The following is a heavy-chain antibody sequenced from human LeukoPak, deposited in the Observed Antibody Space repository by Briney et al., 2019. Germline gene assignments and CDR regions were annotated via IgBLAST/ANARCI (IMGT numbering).Heavy chain of an antibody. D-gene: IGHD3-9*01. CDR3: ARSYDILTGYYPSPYFDY. V-gene: IGHV4-39*07. CDR1: GGSISSSSYY. CDR2: IYYSGST. Sequence: PSETLSLTCTVSGGSISSSSYYWGWIRQPPGKGLEWIGSIYYSGSTYYNPSLKSRVTISVDTSKNQFSLKLSSVTAADTAVYYCARSYDILTGYYPSPYFDYWGQGTLVTVSS. J-gene: IGHJ4*02.